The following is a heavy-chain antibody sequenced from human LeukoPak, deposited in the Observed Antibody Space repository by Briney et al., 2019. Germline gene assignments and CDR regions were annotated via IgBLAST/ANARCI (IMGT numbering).Heavy chain of an antibody. J-gene: IGHJ4*02. CDR2: IIPILGIA. CDR1: GGTFSSYA. CDR3: ARSLHDYGDFYFDY. Sequence: SVKVSCKASGGTFSSYAISWVRQAPGQGLEWMGRIIPILGIANYAQKFQGRVTITADKSTSTAYMELSSLRSEDTAVYYCARSLHDYGDFYFDYWGQGTLVNVSS. V-gene: IGHV1-69*04. D-gene: IGHD4-17*01.